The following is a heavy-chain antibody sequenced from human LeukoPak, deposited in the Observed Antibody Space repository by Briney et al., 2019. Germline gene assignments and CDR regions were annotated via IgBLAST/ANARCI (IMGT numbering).Heavy chain of an antibody. CDR2: ISYDGSNK. Sequence: GGSLRLSCAASGFTFSSYAMHWVRQAPGKGLEWVAVISYDGSNKYYADSVKGRFTISRDNSKNTLHLQMNSLRAEDTAVYYCARVSVAGENTSDYWGQGTLVTVSS. CDR3: ARVSVAGENTSDY. D-gene: IGHD6-19*01. J-gene: IGHJ4*02. CDR1: GFTFSSYA. V-gene: IGHV3-30-3*01.